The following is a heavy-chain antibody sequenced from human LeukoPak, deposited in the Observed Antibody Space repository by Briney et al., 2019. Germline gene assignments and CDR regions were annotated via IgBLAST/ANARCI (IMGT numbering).Heavy chain of an antibody. D-gene: IGHD1-26*01. CDR3: ARPKWELPQGAGDFDL. V-gene: IGHV1-69*05. CDR2: IIPIFGTA. CDR1: GYTFTSYG. J-gene: IGHJ2*01. Sequence: GASVKVSCKASGYTFTSYGISWVRQAPGQGLEWMGRIIPIFGTANSAQKLQGRVEITTDESTGIASMELGSLSSEDTAVSYCARPKWELPQGAGDFDLRGRGTLVPVSA.